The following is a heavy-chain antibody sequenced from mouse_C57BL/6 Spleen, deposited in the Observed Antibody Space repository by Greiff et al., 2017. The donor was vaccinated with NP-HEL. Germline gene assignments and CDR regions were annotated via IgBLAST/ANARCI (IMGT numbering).Heavy chain of an antibody. D-gene: IGHD1-1*01. CDR3: ARTPFTTVVAGDFDY. V-gene: IGHV1-4*01. CDR2: INPSSGYT. Sequence: QVQLQQSGAELARPGASVKMSCKASGYTFTSYTMHWVKQRPVQGLEWIGYINPSSGYTKYNQKFKDKATLTADKSSSTAYMQLSSLTSEDSAVYYCARTPFTTVVAGDFDYWGQGTTLTVSS. J-gene: IGHJ2*01. CDR1: GYTFTSYT.